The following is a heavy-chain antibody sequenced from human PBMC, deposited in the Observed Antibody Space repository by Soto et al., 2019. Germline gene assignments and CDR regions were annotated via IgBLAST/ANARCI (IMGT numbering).Heavy chain of an antibody. J-gene: IGHJ4*02. Sequence: QVQLQESGPGLVKPSQTLSLTCTVSGGSISSGGYYWSWIRQHPGKGLEWIGYIYYSGSTYYNPSLKSRVTISVDTSKNQFSLKLSSVTAADTAVYYCARGYRVVGATGVFDYWGQGTLVTVSS. CDR3: ARGYRVVGATGVFDY. CDR2: IYYSGST. CDR1: GGSISSGGYY. V-gene: IGHV4-31*03. D-gene: IGHD1-26*01.